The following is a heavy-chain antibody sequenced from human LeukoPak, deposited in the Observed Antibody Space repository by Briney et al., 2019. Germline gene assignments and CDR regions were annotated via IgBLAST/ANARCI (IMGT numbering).Heavy chain of an antibody. Sequence: PGGSLRLSCAASGFTFSSYAVSWVRQAPGKGLEWVSAISGSGGSTYYADSVKGRFTISRDNSKNTLYLQMNSLRAEDTAVYYCAKSPDPTVVTPFDYWGQGTLVTVSS. CDR3: AKSPDPTVVTPFDY. D-gene: IGHD4-23*01. J-gene: IGHJ4*02. CDR2: ISGSGGST. V-gene: IGHV3-23*01. CDR1: GFTFSSYA.